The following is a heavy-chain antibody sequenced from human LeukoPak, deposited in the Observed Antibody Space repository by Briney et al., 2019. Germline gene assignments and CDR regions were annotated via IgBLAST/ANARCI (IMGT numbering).Heavy chain of an antibody. V-gene: IGHV5-10-1*01. J-gene: IGHJ5*02. CDR1: GYSFTNYR. Sequence: GESLKISCKASGYSFTNYRISWVRHMPGRGLEWMGWIDASDSYTNYSPSFQGHVTISADKSSSTAYLQWSSLKASDTAIYYCARHVLYSYGPQWRFDPWGQGTLVTVSS. D-gene: IGHD5-18*01. CDR2: IDASDSYT. CDR3: ARHVLYSYGPQWRFDP.